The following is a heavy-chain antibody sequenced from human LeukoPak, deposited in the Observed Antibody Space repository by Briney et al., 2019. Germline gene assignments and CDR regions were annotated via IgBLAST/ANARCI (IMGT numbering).Heavy chain of an antibody. CDR1: GGSISSYY. J-gene: IGHJ5*02. CDR2: IYTSGST. D-gene: IGHD4-17*01. V-gene: IGHV4-4*07. CDR3: ARGLDYGDYGGFDP. Sequence: SETLSLTCTVSGGSISSYYWSSIRQPAGQGLEWIGRIYTSGSTNYNPSLKSRGTMSVDTSKNQFSLKLSSVTAADTAVYYCARGLDYGDYGGFDPWGQGTLVTVSS.